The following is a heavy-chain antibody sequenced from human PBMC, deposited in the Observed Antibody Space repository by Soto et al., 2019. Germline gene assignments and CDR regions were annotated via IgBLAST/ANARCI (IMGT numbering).Heavy chain of an antibody. J-gene: IGHJ4*02. V-gene: IGHV3-23*01. D-gene: IGHD2-21*01. CDR1: GFGISSFA. CDR3: ARHHIIVVQPVTELY. Sequence: GGSLRLSCAASGFGISSFAMSWVRQAPGKGLEWLSGIRNSGSDTYYADSVKGRFTISRDNSKNTLYLQMNSLRAEDTAVYYCARHHIIVVQPVTELYWGQGTLVTVSS. CDR2: IRNSGSDT.